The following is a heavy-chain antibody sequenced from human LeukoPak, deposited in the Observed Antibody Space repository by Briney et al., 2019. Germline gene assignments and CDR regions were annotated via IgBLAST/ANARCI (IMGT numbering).Heavy chain of an antibody. Sequence: GGSLRLSCAASGFTFSSYWMHWVRQARGKGLVWVSRINTDGSSTSYADSVKGRFTISRDNAKNSVYLQMSSLRAEDTAVYYCASFPWELRPTWGQGTLVTVSS. V-gene: IGHV3-74*01. CDR1: GFTFSSYW. CDR2: INTDGSST. D-gene: IGHD1-26*01. J-gene: IGHJ4*02. CDR3: ASFPWELRPT.